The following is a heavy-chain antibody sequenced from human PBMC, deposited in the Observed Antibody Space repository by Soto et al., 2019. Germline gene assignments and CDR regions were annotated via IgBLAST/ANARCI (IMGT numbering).Heavy chain of an antibody. CDR3: AKGTDHCSSISCYMDV. Sequence: GGSLRLSCAASGFIFSSYGMHWVRQAPGKGLEWLTLISYDGITKYYADSVKGRFTISRDNSKNTLYLQMNSLRAEDTAVYYCAKGTDHCSSISCYMDVWGKGTTVT. CDR1: GFIFSSYG. CDR2: ISYDGITK. D-gene: IGHD2-2*01. V-gene: IGHV3-30*18. J-gene: IGHJ6*03.